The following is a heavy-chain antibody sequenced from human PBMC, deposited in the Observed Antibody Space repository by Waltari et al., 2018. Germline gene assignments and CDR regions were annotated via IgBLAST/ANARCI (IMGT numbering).Heavy chain of an antibody. CDR1: GCLFNTFW. Sequence: EVQMGESGGGLAQRGGALRLACDGPGCLFNTFWMNWVRHIPGKGLEWVANVRQDGIETNYLESLQGRFTISRDNSRNSVYLQMNDLRVDDTAMYYCAGGNGWLIDFWGQGTLVHVSS. D-gene: IGHD3-16*01. CDR2: VRQDGIET. CDR3: AGGNGWLIDF. V-gene: IGHV3-7*01. J-gene: IGHJ4*02.